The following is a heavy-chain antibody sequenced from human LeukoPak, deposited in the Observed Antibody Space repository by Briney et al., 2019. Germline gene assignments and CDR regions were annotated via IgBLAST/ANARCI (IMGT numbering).Heavy chain of an antibody. CDR1: GRPNSSYY. CDR2: FFLKGST. CDR3: ATRIAAAGCRNWFDP. J-gene: IGHJ5*02. Sequence: PSETLSLPCTVSGRPNSSYYWSWIRQPPGEGVEGIGSFFLKGSTYYNPSLTSRVTISVDTSKNQFSLTLSSVTAADTAVYYCATRIAAAGCRNWFDPWGQGTLVTVSS. V-gene: IGHV4-59*04. D-gene: IGHD6-13*01.